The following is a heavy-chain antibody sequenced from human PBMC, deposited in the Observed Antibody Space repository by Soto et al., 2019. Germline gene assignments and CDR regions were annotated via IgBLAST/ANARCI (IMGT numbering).Heavy chain of an antibody. J-gene: IGHJ4*02. V-gene: IGHV3-33*01. Sequence: QVQLVESGGGVVQPGTSLRLSCAASGFTFSRHGMHRVRQTPGKGLEWLAVILNDASGHWYADSVKGRFTISRDNVENTLYLQMNGLRLEDTAMYYCARDDDYPDNGFDYWGQGPLVSVSS. CDR3: ARDDDYPDNGFDY. CDR2: ILNDASGH. CDR1: GFTFSRHG. D-gene: IGHD4-17*01.